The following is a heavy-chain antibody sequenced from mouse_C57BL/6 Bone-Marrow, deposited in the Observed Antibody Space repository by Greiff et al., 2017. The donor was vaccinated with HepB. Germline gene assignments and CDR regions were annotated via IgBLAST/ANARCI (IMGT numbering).Heavy chain of an antibody. V-gene: IGHV1-54*01. CDR3: ARHAPLYYGSSYFDY. CDR1: GYAFTNYL. CDR2: INPGSGGT. Sequence: QVHVKQSGAELVRPGTSVKVSCKASGYAFTNYLIEWVKQRPGQGLEWIGVINPGSGGTNYNEKFKGKATLTADKSSSTAYMQLCSLTSEDSAVYFCARHAPLYYGSSYFDYWGQGTTLTVSS. D-gene: IGHD1-1*01. J-gene: IGHJ2*01.